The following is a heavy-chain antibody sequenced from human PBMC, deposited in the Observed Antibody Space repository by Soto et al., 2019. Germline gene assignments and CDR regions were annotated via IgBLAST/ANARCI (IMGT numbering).Heavy chain of an antibody. CDR2: IIPILGIA. CDR3: ARDGGVVPAAMPYYFDY. V-gene: IGHV1-69*08. CDR1: GGTFSSYT. J-gene: IGHJ4*02. D-gene: IGHD2-2*01. Sequence: QVQLVQSGAAVKKPGSSVKVSCKASGGTFSSYTISWVRQAPGQGLEWMGRIIPILGIANYAQKFQGRVTITADKSTSTAYMELSSLRSEDTAVYYCARDGGVVPAAMPYYFDYWGQGTLVTVSS.